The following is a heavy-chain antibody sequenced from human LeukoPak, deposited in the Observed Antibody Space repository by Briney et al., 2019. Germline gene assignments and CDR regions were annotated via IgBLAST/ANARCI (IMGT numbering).Heavy chain of an antibody. CDR3: ARASDTYYYDSSGSPHFDY. D-gene: IGHD3-22*01. CDR1: GFTFSSYE. Sequence: GGSLRLSCAASGFTFSSYEMNWVRQAPGKGLEWVSYISSSGSTIYYADSVKGRFTISRDNAKNSLYLQMNSLRAEDTAVYYCARASDTYYYDSSGSPHFDYWGQETLVTVSS. J-gene: IGHJ4*02. CDR2: ISSSGSTI. V-gene: IGHV3-48*03.